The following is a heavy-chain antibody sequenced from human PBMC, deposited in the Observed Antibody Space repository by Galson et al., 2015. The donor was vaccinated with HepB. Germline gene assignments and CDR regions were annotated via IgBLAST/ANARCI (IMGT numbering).Heavy chain of an antibody. Sequence: SLRLSCAASGFTFSSYAMSWVRQAPGKGLEWVSTISGSGSATYHADSVKGRFTISRDNSKNTLYLQMNSLRVEDTAVYHCAKDRGIGVAGTLFDYWGQGTLVTVSS. V-gene: IGHV3-23*01. D-gene: IGHD6-19*01. CDR3: AKDRGIGVAGTLFDY. J-gene: IGHJ4*02. CDR1: GFTFSSYA. CDR2: ISGSGSAT.